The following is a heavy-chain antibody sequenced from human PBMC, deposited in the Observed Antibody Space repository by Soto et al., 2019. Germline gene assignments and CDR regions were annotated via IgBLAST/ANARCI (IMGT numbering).Heavy chain of an antibody. CDR1: GFTFSSYS. CDR3: ARDPTMVRGVHWFDP. D-gene: IGHD3-10*01. V-gene: IGHV3-21*01. Sequence: GGSLRLSCAASGFTFSSYSMNWVRQAPGKGLEWVSSISSGSSYIYYADSVKGRFTISRDNAKNSLYLQMNSLRAEDTAVYYCARDPTMVRGVHWFDPWGQGTLVTVSS. CDR2: ISSGSSYI. J-gene: IGHJ5*02.